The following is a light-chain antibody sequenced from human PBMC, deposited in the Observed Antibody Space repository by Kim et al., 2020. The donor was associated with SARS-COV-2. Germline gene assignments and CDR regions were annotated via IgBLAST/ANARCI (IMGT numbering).Light chain of an antibody. CDR1: TSNIGSNA. J-gene: IGLJ2*01. V-gene: IGLV1-44*01. CDR3: AVWDDSLNGRVV. CDR2: DNN. Sequence: QSVSISCSGSTSNIGSNAVNWYQQLPGAAPKLLIHDNNQRPSGVPDRFSGSKSGTSASLAISGLHSDDEADYYCAVWDDSLNGRVVFGGGTQLTVL.